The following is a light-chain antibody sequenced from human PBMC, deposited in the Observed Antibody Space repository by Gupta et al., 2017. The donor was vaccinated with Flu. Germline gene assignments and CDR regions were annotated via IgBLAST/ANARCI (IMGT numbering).Light chain of an antibody. Sequence: DIQMTQFPSTLSASVGDRATITCRASQSISSLLAWYQQKPGKAPKILIYKTSSLKSGVPSRFSGSGSGTKFTRTINSLQPDDSATYYSQLQHTFGQGTKLEIK. CDR2: KTS. CDR1: QSISSL. J-gene: IGKJ2*01. CDR3: QLQHT. V-gene: IGKV1-5*03.